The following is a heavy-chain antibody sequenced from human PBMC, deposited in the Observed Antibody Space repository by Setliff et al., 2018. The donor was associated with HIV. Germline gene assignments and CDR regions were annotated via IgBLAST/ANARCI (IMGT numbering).Heavy chain of an antibody. J-gene: IGHJ4*02. Sequence: PSETLSLTCTVSGGSISSGTYYWSWIRQHPGKGLEWIGYIYTSGSTNYNPSLKSRVTISVDTSKNQFSLKLRSVTAADTAVYYCARGLPTTGPDFWGQGTLVTVSS. V-gene: IGHV4-61*01. D-gene: IGHD2-8*01. CDR2: IYTSGST. CDR1: GGSISSGTYY. CDR3: ARGLPTTGPDF.